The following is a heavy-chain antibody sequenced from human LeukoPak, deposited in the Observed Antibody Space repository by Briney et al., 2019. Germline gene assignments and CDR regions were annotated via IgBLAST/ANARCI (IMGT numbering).Heavy chain of an antibody. CDR1: GFTVSSNY. V-gene: IGHV3-66*01. D-gene: IGHD1-26*01. Sequence: GGSLRLSCAASGFTVSSNYMSWVRQAPGKGLEWVSVIYSGGSTYYADSVKGRFTISRDNSMNTLSLQMDSLKVDDTAIYYCVRDPGTLAEWGQGTLVTVSS. CDR2: IYSGGST. J-gene: IGHJ4*02. CDR3: VRDPGTLAE.